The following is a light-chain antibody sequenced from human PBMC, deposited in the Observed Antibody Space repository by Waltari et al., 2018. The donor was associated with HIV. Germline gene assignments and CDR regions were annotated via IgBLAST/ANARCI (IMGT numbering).Light chain of an antibody. V-gene: IGLV3-21*02. CDR2: RDN. CDR3: QVWDTDKGHPV. J-gene: IGLJ7*01. Sequence: HVPTQTPSVSVAPGQTASISCGGDNPEGLSVHWYQQRPGQAPVLVLYRDNDRPSGIPERFSGFNSGKPATLSITRVEAGDEADYYCQVWDTDKGHPVFGGGTHLTVL. CDR1: NPEGLS.